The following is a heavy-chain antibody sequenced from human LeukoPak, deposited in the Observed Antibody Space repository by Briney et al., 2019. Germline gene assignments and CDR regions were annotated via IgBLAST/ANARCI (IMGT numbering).Heavy chain of an antibody. V-gene: IGHV1-18*01. D-gene: IGHD6-6*01. CDR2: ISAYNGNT. Sequence: ASVKVSCKASGYTFTSYGISWVRQAPGQGLEWMGWISAYNGNTNYAQKLQDRVTMTTDTSTSTAYMELRSLRSDDTAVYYCARDSPQYSSSNYFDYWGQGTLVTVSS. CDR3: ARDSPQYSSSNYFDY. J-gene: IGHJ4*02. CDR1: GYTFTSYG.